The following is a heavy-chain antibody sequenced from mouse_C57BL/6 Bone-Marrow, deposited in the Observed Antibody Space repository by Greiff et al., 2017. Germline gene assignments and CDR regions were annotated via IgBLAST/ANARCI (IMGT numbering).Heavy chain of an antibody. J-gene: IGHJ4*01. CDR2: INYDGSST. D-gene: IGHD1-1*01. Sequence: EVMLVESEGGLVQPGSSMKLSCTASGFTFSDYYMAWVRQVPEKGLEWVANINYDGSSTYYLDSLKSRFIISRDNAKNILYLQMSSLKSEDTATYDCVRDGKCAMDYWGQGTSVTVSS. CDR3: VRDGKCAMDY. V-gene: IGHV5-16*01. CDR1: GFTFSDYY.